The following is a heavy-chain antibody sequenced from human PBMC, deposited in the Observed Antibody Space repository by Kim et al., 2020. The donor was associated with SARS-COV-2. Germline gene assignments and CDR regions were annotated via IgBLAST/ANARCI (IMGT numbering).Heavy chain of an antibody. Sequence: TKYARKFQGVVTLTRDTSISTAYMELSRLRSDDTAVYYCARDMGVGATDYWGQGTLVTVSS. D-gene: IGHD1-26*01. J-gene: IGHJ4*02. CDR2: T. V-gene: IGHV1-2*02. CDR3: ARDMGVGATDY.